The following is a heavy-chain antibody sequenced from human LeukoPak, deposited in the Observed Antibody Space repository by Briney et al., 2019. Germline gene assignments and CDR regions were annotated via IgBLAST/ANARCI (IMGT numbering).Heavy chain of an antibody. CDR3: SRSHDYGGLYFYYYMDV. CDR1: GGSISSRSDY. V-gene: IGHV4-39*01. D-gene: IGHD4-23*01. CDR2: LDSSGST. J-gene: IGHJ6*03. Sequence: SETLSLTCTVSGGSISSRSDYWGWIRQTPGKGLEWIGNLDSSGSTYYNPSLKRRVTISVGTSKNQFSLNLRSVTAADTAIYFFSRSHDYGGLYFYYYMDVWGKGTTVTVSS.